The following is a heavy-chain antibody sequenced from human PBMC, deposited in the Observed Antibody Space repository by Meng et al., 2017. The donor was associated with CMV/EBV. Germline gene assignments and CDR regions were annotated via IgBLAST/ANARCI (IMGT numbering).Heavy chain of an antibody. CDR1: GGSLSGYY. Sequence: SETLSLTCAVYGGSLSGYYWSWIRQPPGKGLEWIGEINYSGTTNHNPSLKSRVTISLDSSKNQFSLNLNSVTAADTAVYYCAKDPTYYYDSRYFDYWGQGTLVTVSS. CDR3: AKDPTYYYDSRYFDY. V-gene: IGHV4-34*01. J-gene: IGHJ4*02. CDR2: INYSGTT. D-gene: IGHD3-22*01.